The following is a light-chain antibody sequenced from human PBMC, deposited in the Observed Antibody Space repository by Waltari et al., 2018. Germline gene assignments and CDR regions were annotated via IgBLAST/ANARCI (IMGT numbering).Light chain of an antibody. CDR2: DAS. V-gene: IGKV1-39*01. CDR3: QQTYNVPPIT. Sequence: DLQMTQSPSSLSASIGDRVTITCRASQTIATSLNWYQQKRGKAPQLLIYDASTLRSGVPSRFSGSGSGTDFTLTISSLQSEDFATYYCQQTYNVPPITFGQGTRLDIK. J-gene: IGKJ5*01. CDR1: QTIATS.